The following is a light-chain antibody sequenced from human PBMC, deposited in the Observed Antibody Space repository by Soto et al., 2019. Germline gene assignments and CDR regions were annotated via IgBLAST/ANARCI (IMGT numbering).Light chain of an antibody. CDR3: QQYNSYSET. CDR1: QRIDTW. V-gene: IGKV1-5*01. CDR2: DAS. Sequence: DIQMTQSPSTLSASIGDRVTITCRASQRIDTWLAWYQQKPGKAPKLLIYDASSLESGVPSRFSGSGSGTEFTLTISSLQPDDFATYYCQQYNSYSETFGQGTKVDIK. J-gene: IGKJ1*01.